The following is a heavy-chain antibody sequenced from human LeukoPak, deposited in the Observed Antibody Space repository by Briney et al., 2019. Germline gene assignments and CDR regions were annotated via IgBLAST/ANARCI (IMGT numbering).Heavy chain of an antibody. J-gene: IGHJ3*02. Sequence: GSRRGSWGETVVTVNSVGMGGGRNIPGKRLEWVAYIGTSSSTMYYADSVKGRFTISRDNAENSLYLQMNSLRPEDTAVYYCAKGNSKGWDLSHAFDIWGQGTMVTVSS. D-gene: IGHD1-26*01. CDR2: IGTSSSTM. CDR1: VVTVNSVG. V-gene: IGHV3-48*04. CDR3: AKGNSKGWDLSHAFDI.